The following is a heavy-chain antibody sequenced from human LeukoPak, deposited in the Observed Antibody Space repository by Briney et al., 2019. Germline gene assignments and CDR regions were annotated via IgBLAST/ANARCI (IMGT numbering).Heavy chain of an antibody. Sequence: SETLSLTCTVSGGSISSYYWSWIRQPPGKGLEWIGYIYYSGSTNYNPSLKSRVTISVDTSKNQFSLKLSSVTAADTAVYYCARVNYGSGSYYTRRYYYMDVWGKGTTVTVSS. CDR3: ARVNYGSGSYYTRRYYYMDV. CDR2: IYYSGST. D-gene: IGHD3-10*01. V-gene: IGHV4-59*01. CDR1: GGSISSYY. J-gene: IGHJ6*03.